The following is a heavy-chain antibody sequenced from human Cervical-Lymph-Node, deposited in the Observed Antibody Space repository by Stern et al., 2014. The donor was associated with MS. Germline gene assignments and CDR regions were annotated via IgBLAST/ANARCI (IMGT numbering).Heavy chain of an antibody. CDR1: GYTFTGYY. J-gene: IGHJ6*02. D-gene: IGHD2-21*02. CDR3: ARDRWVVTPLSYYYYYGMDV. Sequence: QMQLVQSGAEVKKPVASVKVSCKASGYTFTGYYMHWVRQSPGQGLEWMGWLNPNSGGTNYAQKLQGWVTMTRDTSISTAYMELSRLRSDDTAVYYCARDRWVVTPLSYYYYYGMDVWGQGTTVTVSS. V-gene: IGHV1-2*04. CDR2: LNPNSGGT.